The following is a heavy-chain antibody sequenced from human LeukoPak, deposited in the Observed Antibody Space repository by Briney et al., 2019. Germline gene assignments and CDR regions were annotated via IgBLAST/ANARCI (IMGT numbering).Heavy chain of an antibody. CDR2: IYYSGST. CDR3: ARAYSSSWYSDYYYGMDV. J-gene: IGHJ6*02. V-gene: IGHV4-39*01. Sequence: IPSETLSLTCTVSGGSNSSSSYYWGWIRQPPGKGLEWIGSIYYSGSTYYNPSLKSRVTISVDTSKNQFSLKLSSVTAADTAVYYCARAYSSSWYSDYYYGMDVWGQGTTVTVSS. CDR1: GGSNSSSSYY. D-gene: IGHD6-13*01.